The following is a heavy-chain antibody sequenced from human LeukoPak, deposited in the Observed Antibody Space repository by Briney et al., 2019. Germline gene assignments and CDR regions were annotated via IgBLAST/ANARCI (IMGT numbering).Heavy chain of an antibody. J-gene: IGHJ4*02. V-gene: IGHV3-33*06. D-gene: IGHD6-13*01. Sequence: PGGSLRLSCAASGFTFRNYGMHWVRQAPDKGLEWVAVIWYDENNKSYADSVKGRFTISRDNSKNTLYLQMNSLRAEDTAVYYCAKVKGIAAAGPPDYWGQGTLVTVSS. CDR2: IWYDENNK. CDR1: GFTFRNYG. CDR3: AKVKGIAAAGPPDY.